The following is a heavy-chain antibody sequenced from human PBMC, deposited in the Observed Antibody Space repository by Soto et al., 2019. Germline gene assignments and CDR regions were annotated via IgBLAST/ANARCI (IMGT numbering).Heavy chain of an antibody. CDR1: GYGITRYG. Sequence: ASVNGDWKSAGYGITRYGSSWGRQAPGQGLEWMGWISAYNGNTNYAQKLQGRVTMTTDTSTSTAYMELRSLRSDDTAVYYCARHVLRFLEWLSTAYYYYYGMDVWGQGTTVTVSS. D-gene: IGHD3-3*01. CDR2: ISAYNGNT. CDR3: ARHVLRFLEWLSTAYYYYYGMDV. J-gene: IGHJ6*02. V-gene: IGHV1-18*01.